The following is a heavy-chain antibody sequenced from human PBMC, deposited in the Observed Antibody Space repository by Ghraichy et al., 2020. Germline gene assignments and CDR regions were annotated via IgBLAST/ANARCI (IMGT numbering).Heavy chain of an antibody. V-gene: IGHV4-39*01. CDR3: ARLAVILEWLFTYYFDY. Sequence: GSLRLSCTVSGGSISSSSYYWGWIRQPPGKGLEWIGSIYYSGSTYYNPSLKSRVTISVDTSKNQFSLKLSSVTAADTAVYYCARLAVILEWLFTYYFDYWGQGTLVTVSS. D-gene: IGHD3-3*01. CDR1: GGSISSSSYY. CDR2: IYYSGST. J-gene: IGHJ4*02.